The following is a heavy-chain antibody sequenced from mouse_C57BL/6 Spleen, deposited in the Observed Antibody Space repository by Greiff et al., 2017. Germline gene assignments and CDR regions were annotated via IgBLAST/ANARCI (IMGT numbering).Heavy chain of an antibody. CDR1: GYTFTGYW. CDR2: ILPGSGST. V-gene: IGHV1-9*01. J-gene: IGHJ3*01. Sequence: QVQLQQSGAELARPGASVKLSCKATGYTFTGYWIEWVKQRPGHGLEWIGEILPGSGSTNYNEKFKGKATFTADTSSNTAYMQLSSLTTEDSAIYYCARKVLDGYFLAWFAYWGQGTLVTVSA. D-gene: IGHD2-3*01. CDR3: ARKVLDGYFLAWFAY.